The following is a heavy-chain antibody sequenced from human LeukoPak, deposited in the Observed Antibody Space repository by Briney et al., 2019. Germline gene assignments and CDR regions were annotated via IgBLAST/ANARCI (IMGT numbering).Heavy chain of an antibody. CDR2: FDPEDGET. V-gene: IGHV1-24*01. J-gene: IGHJ3*02. D-gene: IGHD6-13*01. CDR3: ATDRIRIAAELQNAFDI. Sequence: ASVKVSCKVSGYTLTELSMHWVRQAPGKGLEWMGGFDPEDGETIYAQKCQGRVTMTEDASTDTAYMELSSLRSEDTAVYYCATDRIRIAAELQNAFDIWGQGTMVTVSS. CDR1: GYTLTELS.